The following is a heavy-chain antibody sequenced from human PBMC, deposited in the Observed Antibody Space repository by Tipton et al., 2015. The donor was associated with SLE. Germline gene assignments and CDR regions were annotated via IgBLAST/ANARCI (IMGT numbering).Heavy chain of an antibody. D-gene: IGHD1-26*01. CDR3: ASRPYGETYFAVFDY. Sequence: SLRLSCAASGFTFSMYWMTWVRQAPGKGLEWVANIKGDGSETKYVDSVKGRFTVSRDNAKSSLYLQMNDLRAEDTAVYYCASRPYGETYFAVFDYWGQGTLVTVSS. CDR1: GFTFSMYW. CDR2: IKGDGSET. V-gene: IGHV3-7*01. J-gene: IGHJ4*02.